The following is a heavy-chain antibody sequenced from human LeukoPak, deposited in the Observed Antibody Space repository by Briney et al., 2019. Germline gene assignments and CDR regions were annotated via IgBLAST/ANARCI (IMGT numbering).Heavy chain of an antibody. CDR3: VKEHVDRAFTRSFEI. Sequence: GGSLRLSCAASGFSFSTNPMSWVRQAPGKGLVGVSAINPDRTYYADSVKGRLTISRDNYKNTVDLHINSPRAGDTAIYYCVKEHVDRAFTRSFEIWGQGTVVTVSS. V-gene: IGHV3-23*01. D-gene: IGHD3-10*01. J-gene: IGHJ3*02. CDR2: INPDRT. CDR1: GFSFSTNP.